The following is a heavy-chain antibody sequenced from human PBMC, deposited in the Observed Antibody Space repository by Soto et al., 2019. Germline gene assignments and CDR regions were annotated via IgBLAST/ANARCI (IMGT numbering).Heavy chain of an antibody. D-gene: IGHD6-19*01. CDR2: IYTSGST. V-gene: IGHV4-4*07. CDR1: GGSISSYY. CDR3: ASARPVGGLAVVGSGMDV. J-gene: IGHJ6*02. Sequence: SETLSLTGTASGGSISSYYWSWIRQPAGKGLERIGRIYTSGSTNYNPSLKSRVTMSVDTSKNQFSLKLNSVTAADTAVYYCASARPVGGLAVVGSGMDVWGQGTTVAVS.